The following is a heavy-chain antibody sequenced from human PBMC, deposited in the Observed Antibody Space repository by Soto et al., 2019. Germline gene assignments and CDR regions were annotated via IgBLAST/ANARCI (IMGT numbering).Heavy chain of an antibody. Sequence: GASVKVSCKASGCTFSSYAISWVRQAPGQGLEWMGGIILIFGTANYAQKFQGRVTITADESTSTAYMELSSLRSEDTAVYYCARVWPHYYDSRGLHPWGQGTLVTVS. CDR3: ARVWPHYYDSRGLHP. D-gene: IGHD3-22*01. J-gene: IGHJ5*02. CDR1: GCTFSSYA. CDR2: IILIFGTA. V-gene: IGHV1-69*13.